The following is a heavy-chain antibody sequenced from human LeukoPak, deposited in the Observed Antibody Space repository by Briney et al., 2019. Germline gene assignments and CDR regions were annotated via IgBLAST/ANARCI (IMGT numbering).Heavy chain of an antibody. CDR1: GGSISSGGYY. V-gene: IGHV4-61*08. D-gene: IGHD3-3*01. CDR3: ARGAFWKSSYGMDV. J-gene: IGHJ6*02. Sequence: PSETLSLTCTVSGGSISSGGYYWSWIRQPPGKGLEWIGYIYYSGSTYYNSSLKSRVTISVDTSKNLFSLKLSSVSAADTAVYFCARGAFWKSSYGMDVWGQGTTVTVSS. CDR2: IYYSGST.